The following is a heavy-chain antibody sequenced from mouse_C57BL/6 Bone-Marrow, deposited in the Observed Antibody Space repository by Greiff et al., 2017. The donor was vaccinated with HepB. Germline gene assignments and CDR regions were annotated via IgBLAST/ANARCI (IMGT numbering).Heavy chain of an antibody. D-gene: IGHD1-1*01. Sequence: EVKLQESGGGLVQPGGSLSLSCAASGFTFTDYYMSWVRQPPGKALEWLGFIRNKANGYTTEYSASVKGRFTISRDNSQSILYLQMNALRAEDSATYYCARSFITTVVAPYYFDYWGQGTTLTVSS. J-gene: IGHJ2*01. CDR3: ARSFITTVVAPYYFDY. CDR1: GFTFTDYY. V-gene: IGHV7-3*01. CDR2: IRNKANGYTT.